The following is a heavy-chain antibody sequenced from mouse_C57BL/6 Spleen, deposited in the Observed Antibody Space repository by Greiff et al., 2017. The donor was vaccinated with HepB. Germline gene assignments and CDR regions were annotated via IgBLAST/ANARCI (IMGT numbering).Heavy chain of an antibody. CDR1: GYTFTGYW. J-gene: IGHJ3*01. Sequence: QVQLKQSGAELMKPGASVKLSCKATGYTFTGYWIEWVKQRPGHGLEWIGEILPGSGSTNYNEKFKGKATFTADTSSNTAYMQLSSLTTEDSAIYYCARGGPIYYGNYEGFAYWGQGTLVTVSA. D-gene: IGHD2-1*01. CDR3: ARGGPIYYGNYEGFAY. CDR2: ILPGSGST. V-gene: IGHV1-9*01.